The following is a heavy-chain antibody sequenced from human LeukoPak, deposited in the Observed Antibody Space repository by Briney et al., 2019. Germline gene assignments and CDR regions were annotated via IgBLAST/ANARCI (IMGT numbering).Heavy chain of an antibody. Sequence: ASVKVSCKASGYTFTSYYMHWVRQAPGQGLEWMGIINPSGGTTSYAQKFQGRVTMTRDTSTSTVYMELSSLRSEDTAVYYCARVLRGSSWSYYYYYYMDVWGKGTTVTISS. CDR1: GYTFTSYY. D-gene: IGHD6-13*01. CDR2: INPSGGTT. V-gene: IGHV1-46*01. J-gene: IGHJ6*03. CDR3: ARVLRGSSWSYYYYYYMDV.